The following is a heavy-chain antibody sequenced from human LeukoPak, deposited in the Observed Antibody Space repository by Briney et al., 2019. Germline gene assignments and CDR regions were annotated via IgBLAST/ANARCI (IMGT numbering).Heavy chain of an antibody. CDR2: IRYDGSNK. V-gene: IGHV3-30*02. J-gene: IGHJ4*02. D-gene: IGHD5-12*01. CDR3: AKDLQDILASPFDY. Sequence: GGSLSLSCAASGFTFSSYGMHWVRQAAGKGLEWVAFIRYDGSNKYYADSVKGRFTISRDNSKNTLYLQMISLRAEDTAVYYCAKDLQDILASPFDYWGQGTLVTVSS. CDR1: GFTFSSYG.